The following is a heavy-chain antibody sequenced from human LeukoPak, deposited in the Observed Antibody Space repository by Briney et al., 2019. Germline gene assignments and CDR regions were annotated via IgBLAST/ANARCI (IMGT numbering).Heavy chain of an antibody. J-gene: IGHJ6*02. CDR1: GFTVSSNY. Sequence: GGSLRLSCAASGFTVSSNYMSWVRQAPGKGLEWVSVIYSGGSTYYADSVKGRFTISRDNSKNTLYLQMNSLRAEDTAVYHCARVDCSGGSCYGMDVWGQGTTVTVSS. CDR2: IYSGGST. CDR3: ARVDCSGGSCYGMDV. V-gene: IGHV3-53*01. D-gene: IGHD2-15*01.